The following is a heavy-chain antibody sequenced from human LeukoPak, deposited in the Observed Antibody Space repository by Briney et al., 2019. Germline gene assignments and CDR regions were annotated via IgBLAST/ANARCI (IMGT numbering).Heavy chain of an antibody. J-gene: IGHJ4*02. CDR3: AGSLGYCTSNVCYLKY. CDR2: ISAQHGQT. V-gene: IGHV1-18*01. Sequence: ASVKVSCKTSGYSENFYGITWVRQVAGQGLEWMGWISAQHGQTEYAPNSQDRATMTTDTDTNTAYMELRSLRADDTAVYYCAGSLGYCTSNVCYLKYWGQGTLVTVSS. D-gene: IGHD2-8*01. CDR1: GYSENFYG.